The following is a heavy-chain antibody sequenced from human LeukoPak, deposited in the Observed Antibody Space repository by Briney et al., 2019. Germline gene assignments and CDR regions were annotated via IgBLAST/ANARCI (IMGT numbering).Heavy chain of an antibody. CDR3: ARRAILTGYYP. J-gene: IGHJ5*02. D-gene: IGHD3-9*01. V-gene: IGHV4-39*01. Sequence: SETLFLTCTVSGGSISSSSYYWGWIRQPPGKGLEWIGSIYYSGSTYYNPSLKSRVTISVDTSKNQFSLKLSSVTAADTAVYYCARRAILTGYYPWGQGTLVTVSS. CDR2: IYYSGST. CDR1: GGSISSSSYY.